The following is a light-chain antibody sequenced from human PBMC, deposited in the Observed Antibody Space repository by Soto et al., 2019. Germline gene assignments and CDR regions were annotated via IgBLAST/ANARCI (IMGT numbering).Light chain of an antibody. CDR1: QSVSSY. CDR2: DAS. CDR3: QQRNSWPFT. V-gene: IGKV3-11*01. Sequence: EVVLTQSPATLSLSPGERATLSCRASQSVSSYLAWYQQKPGQAPRLLIYDASNRATGIPARFSGSGSGTDFPLTVSSLEPEDFAVYYCQQRNSWPFTFGPGTKVDIK. J-gene: IGKJ3*01.